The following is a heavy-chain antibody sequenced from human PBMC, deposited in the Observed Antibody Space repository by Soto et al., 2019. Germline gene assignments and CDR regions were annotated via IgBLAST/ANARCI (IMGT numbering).Heavy chain of an antibody. J-gene: IGHJ6*02. CDR3: AGGGVRGVITRTRDYYGMDV. Sequence: PGESLKISCKGSGYXFTSYWIGWVRQMPGKGLKWMGIIYPGDSDTRYSPSFQGQVTISADKSISTAYLQWSSLKASDTAMYYCAGGGVRGVITRTRDYYGMDVWGQGTTVTVSS. CDR1: GYXFTSYW. D-gene: IGHD3-10*01. V-gene: IGHV5-51*01. CDR2: IYPGDSDT.